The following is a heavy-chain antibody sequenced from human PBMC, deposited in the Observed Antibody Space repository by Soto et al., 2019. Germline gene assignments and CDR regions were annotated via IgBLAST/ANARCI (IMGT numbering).Heavy chain of an antibody. J-gene: IGHJ5*02. CDR1: GGSISSYY. Sequence: QVQLQESGPGLVKPSETLSLTCTVSGGSISSYYWSWIRQPPGKGLEWIGYIYYSGSTNYNPSLKSRVTISVDTSKNQFSLKLSSVTAADTAVYYCARGGLDVVNFWSRPGFLGELSLPFDPWGQGTLVTVSS. V-gene: IGHV4-59*01. D-gene: IGHD3-16*02. CDR2: IYYSGST. CDR3: ARGGLDVVNFWSRPGFLGELSLPFDP.